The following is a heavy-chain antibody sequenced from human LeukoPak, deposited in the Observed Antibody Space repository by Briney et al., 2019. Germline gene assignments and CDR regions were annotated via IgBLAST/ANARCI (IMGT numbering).Heavy chain of an antibody. Sequence: ASVKVSCKASGYTFTSYYMHWVRQAPGQGLEWMGIINPSGGSTRYAQKFQGRVTMTRDTSTSTVYMELSSLRSEDTAVYYCARGEYYYDSSGYYFDYWGQGTLVTVSS. CDR3: ARGEYYYDSSGYYFDY. CDR2: INPSGGST. D-gene: IGHD3-22*01. J-gene: IGHJ4*02. CDR1: GYTFTSYY. V-gene: IGHV1-46*01.